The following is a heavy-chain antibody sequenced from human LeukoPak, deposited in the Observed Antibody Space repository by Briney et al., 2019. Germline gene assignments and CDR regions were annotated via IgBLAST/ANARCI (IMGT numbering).Heavy chain of an antibody. D-gene: IGHD5-12*01. CDR3: ARGGYSGYRSRFDY. V-gene: IGHV4-34*01. CDR1: GGPFSGYS. J-gene: IGHJ4*02. Sequence: SETLSLTCAVHGGPFSGYSWNWICQPPGVGLEWIGEVNHSGSTNYNPSLKSRVTISVDTAKNQFSLKLSSVTAADTSVYYCARGGYSGYRSRFDYWGQGTLVTVSS. CDR2: VNHSGST.